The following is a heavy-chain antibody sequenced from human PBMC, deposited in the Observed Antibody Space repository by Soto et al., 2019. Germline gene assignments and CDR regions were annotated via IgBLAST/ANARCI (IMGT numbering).Heavy chain of an antibody. J-gene: IGHJ4*02. Sequence: SETLSLTCTVSGGSVISSNCYWGWIRQSPGKGLEWIGNIYYSGSTYYNPSLKSRVTISVDTSKNQFSLKLSSVTAADTAVYYCAREAVPAAMDYWGQGTLVTVSS. CDR3: AREAVPAAMDY. D-gene: IGHD2-2*01. CDR1: GGSVISSNCY. CDR2: IYYSGST. V-gene: IGHV4-39*07.